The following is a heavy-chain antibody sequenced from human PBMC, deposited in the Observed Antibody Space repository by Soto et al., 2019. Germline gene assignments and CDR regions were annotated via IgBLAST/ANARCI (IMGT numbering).Heavy chain of an antibody. D-gene: IGHD1-26*01. CDR1: GYSFTSYW. CDR3: ARHLAPTSGSEGYYFDP. Sequence: GESLKISCKGSGYSFTSYWIGWVRQMPGKGLEWMGIIYPGDSDTRYSPSFQGQVTISADKSISTAYLQWSSLKASDTAMYYCARHLAPTSGSEGYYFDPWGQGTVVTVSS. CDR2: IYPGDSDT. J-gene: IGHJ4*02. V-gene: IGHV5-51*01.